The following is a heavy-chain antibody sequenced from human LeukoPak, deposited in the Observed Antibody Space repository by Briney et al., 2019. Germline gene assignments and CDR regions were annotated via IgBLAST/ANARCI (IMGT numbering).Heavy chain of an antibody. CDR1: GGSFSGYY. CDR3: ARLDFGGNSGV. D-gene: IGHD4-23*01. CDR2: INHSGST. J-gene: IGHJ4*02. Sequence: PSETLSLTCAVYGGSFSGYYWSWIRQPPGKGLEWIGEINHSGSTNYNPSLKSRVTISVDTSKNQFSLKLSSVTAADTAVYYCARLDFGGNSGVWGQGTLVTVSS. V-gene: IGHV4-34*01.